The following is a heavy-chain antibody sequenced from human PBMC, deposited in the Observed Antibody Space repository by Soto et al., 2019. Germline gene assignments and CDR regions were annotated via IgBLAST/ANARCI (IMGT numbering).Heavy chain of an antibody. CDR2: IFYTGST. CDR3: ARHRPGGGGSCYDY. V-gene: IGHV4-59*08. D-gene: IGHD2-15*01. Sequence: QVQLQESGPGLVKPSETLSLTCTVSGGSISSYYWSWIRQPPGKGLEWIGYIFYTGSTNYNPSLKSPVTISVDTSKNRFSLKLSSVTAADTAMYYCARHRPGGGGSCYDYWGQGTLVTVSS. CDR1: GGSISSYY. J-gene: IGHJ4*02.